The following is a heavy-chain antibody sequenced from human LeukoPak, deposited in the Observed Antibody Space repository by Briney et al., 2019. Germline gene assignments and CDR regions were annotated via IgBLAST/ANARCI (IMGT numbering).Heavy chain of an antibody. Sequence: SETLSLTCTVSGGSFTNYYWSWIRQPPGKRLEWIGYIYYSGSTNSNPSLKSRVTISADTSKNQFSLKLSSVTAADTAVYYCARGNYDSRGYSNAFDIWGQGAMVTVSS. CDR2: IYYSGST. V-gene: IGHV4-59*01. D-gene: IGHD3-22*01. J-gene: IGHJ3*02. CDR3: ARGNYDSRGYSNAFDI. CDR1: GGSFTNYY.